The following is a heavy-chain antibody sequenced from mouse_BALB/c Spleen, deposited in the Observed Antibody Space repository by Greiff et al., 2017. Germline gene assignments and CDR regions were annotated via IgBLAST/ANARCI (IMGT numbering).Heavy chain of an antibody. D-gene: IGHD1-1*01. CDR2: ISYSGST. CDR1: GYSITSDYA. CDR3: ARGYYGSSYEVFAY. V-gene: IGHV3-2*02. Sequence: EVQGVESGPGLVKPSQSLSLTCTVTGYSITSDYAWNWIRQFPGNKLEWMGYISYSGSTSYNPSLKSRISITRDTSKNQFFLQLNSVTTEDTATYDCARGYYGSSYEVFAYWGQGTLVTVSA. J-gene: IGHJ3*01.